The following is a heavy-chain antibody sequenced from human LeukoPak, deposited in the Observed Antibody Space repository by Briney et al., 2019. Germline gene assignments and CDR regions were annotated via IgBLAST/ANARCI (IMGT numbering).Heavy chain of an antibody. V-gene: IGHV1-8*01. CDR3: ARGRLGELLSGDAFDI. CDR2: MNPNSGNT. CDR1: GYTFTSYY. Sequence: ASVKVSCKASGYTFTSYYMHWVRQAPGQGLEWMGWMNPNSGNTGYAQKFQGRVTMTRNTSISTAYMELSSLRSEDTAVYYCARGRLGELLSGDAFDIWGQGTMVTVSS. D-gene: IGHD1-26*01. J-gene: IGHJ3*02.